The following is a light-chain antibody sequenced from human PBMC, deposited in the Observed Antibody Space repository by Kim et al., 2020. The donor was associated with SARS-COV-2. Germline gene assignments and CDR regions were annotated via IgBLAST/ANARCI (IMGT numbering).Light chain of an antibody. J-gene: IGKJ4*01. Sequence: SPGERATLSCRASQSVSSSYLVWYQQKPGQAPRLLIYGASSRATCIPDRFSGSGSGTDFTLTISRLEPEDFAVYYCQQYGSSPPLTFGGGTKLEI. CDR1: QSVSSSY. CDR2: GAS. CDR3: QQYGSSPPLT. V-gene: IGKV3-20*01.